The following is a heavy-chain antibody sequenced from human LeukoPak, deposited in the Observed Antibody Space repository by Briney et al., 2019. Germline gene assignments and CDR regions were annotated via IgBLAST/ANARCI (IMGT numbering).Heavy chain of an antibody. CDR1: GYAFTSYG. CDR2: ISAYNGNT. Sequence: GASVKVSCKASGYAFTSYGISWVRQAPGQGLEWMGWISAYNGNTNYAQKLQGRVTMTTDTSTSTAYMELRSLRSDDTAVYYCARGEDYYDSVLFDPWGQGTLVTVSS. CDR3: ARGEDYYDSVLFDP. J-gene: IGHJ5*02. D-gene: IGHD3-22*01. V-gene: IGHV1-18*01.